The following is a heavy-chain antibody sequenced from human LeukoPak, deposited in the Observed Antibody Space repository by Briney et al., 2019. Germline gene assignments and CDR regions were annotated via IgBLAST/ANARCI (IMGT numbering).Heavy chain of an antibody. D-gene: IGHD2-2*01. J-gene: IGHJ4*02. CDR3: AKGRAQYCSSTSCYAFDY. CDR2: IWYDGSNK. Sequence: GGSLRLSCAASGFTFSSYGMHWVRQAPGKGLEWVAVIWYDGSNKYYADSVKGLFTISRDNSKNTLYLQMNSLRAEDTAVYYCAKGRAQYCSSTSCYAFDYWGQGTLVTVSS. CDR1: GFTFSSYG. V-gene: IGHV3-33*06.